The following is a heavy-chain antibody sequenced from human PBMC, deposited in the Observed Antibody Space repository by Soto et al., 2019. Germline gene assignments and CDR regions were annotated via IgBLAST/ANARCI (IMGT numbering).Heavy chain of an antibody. CDR3: AREGRVGVVIHSYYYGMDV. J-gene: IGHJ6*02. CDR2: ISSSSSYI. CDR1: GFTFSSYS. Sequence: EVQLVESGGGLVKPGGSLRLSCAASGFTFSSYSMNWVRQAPGKGLEWVSSISSSSSYIYYADSVKGRFTISRDNAKNSLHLQMNSLRAEDTDVYYCAREGRVGVVIHSYYYGMDVWGQGTTVTVSS. V-gene: IGHV3-21*01. D-gene: IGHD3-3*01.